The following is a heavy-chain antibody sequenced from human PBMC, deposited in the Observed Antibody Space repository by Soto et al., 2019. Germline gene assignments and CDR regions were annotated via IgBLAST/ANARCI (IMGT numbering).Heavy chain of an antibody. D-gene: IGHD3-22*01. Sequence: TLSLTCTVSGGSINSGDYHWSWIRQSPGKGLEWIGAIYYSGSANYNPSLKSRVTISVDTPKNQFSLKLSSVTAADTAVYYCARARGYYDSSGYSVWGQGTLVTVSS. CDR3: ARARGYYDSSGYSV. CDR2: IYYSGSA. J-gene: IGHJ4*02. V-gene: IGHV4-30-4*01. CDR1: GGSINSGDYH.